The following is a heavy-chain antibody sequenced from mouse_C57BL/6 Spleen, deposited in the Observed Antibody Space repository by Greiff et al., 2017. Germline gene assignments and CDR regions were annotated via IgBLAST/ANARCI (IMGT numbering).Heavy chain of an antibody. J-gene: IGHJ1*03. V-gene: IGHV1-64*01. D-gene: IGHD1-1*01. CDR2: IHPNSGST. CDR1: GYTFTSYW. Sequence: VQLQQPGAELVKPGASVKLSCKASGYTFTSYWMHWVKQRPGQGLEWIGMIHPNSGSTNYNEKFKSKATLTVDKSSSTAYMQLSSLTSEDSAVYYCARGTYITTVVAPGYFDVWGTGTTVTVSS. CDR3: ARGTYITTVVAPGYFDV.